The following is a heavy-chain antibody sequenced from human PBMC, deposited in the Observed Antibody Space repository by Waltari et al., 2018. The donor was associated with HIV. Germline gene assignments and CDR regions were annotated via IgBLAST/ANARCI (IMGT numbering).Heavy chain of an antibody. D-gene: IGHD6-19*01. J-gene: IGHJ6*02. Sequence: QVQLQQWGAGLLKPSETLSLTCAVYGGSFSGYYWSWIRQPPGTGLEWIGEINHSGSTNYNPSLKSRVTISVDTSKNQFSLKLSSVTAADTAVYYCARAVAGEEGTGYYYYGMDVWGQGTTVTVSS. CDR1: GGSFSGYY. CDR3: ARAVAGEEGTGYYYYGMDV. V-gene: IGHV4-34*01. CDR2: INHSGST.